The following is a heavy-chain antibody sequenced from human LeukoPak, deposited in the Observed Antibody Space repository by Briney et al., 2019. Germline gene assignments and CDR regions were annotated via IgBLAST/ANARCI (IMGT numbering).Heavy chain of an antibody. D-gene: IGHD3-3*01. CDR1: GGSISSSSYY. Sequence: SETLSLTCSVSGGSISSSSYYWGWIRQPPGKGLEWIGSIYYSGSTYYNPSLKSRVTISVDTSKNQFSLKLSSVTAADTAVYYCARGRSVRPWGYDFWSGYYTGPVSDAFDIWGQGTMVTVSS. J-gene: IGHJ3*02. CDR3: ARGRSVRPWGYDFWSGYYTGPVSDAFDI. CDR2: IYYSGST. V-gene: IGHV4-39*01.